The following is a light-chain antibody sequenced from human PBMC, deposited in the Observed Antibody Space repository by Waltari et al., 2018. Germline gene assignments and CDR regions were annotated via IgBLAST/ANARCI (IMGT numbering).Light chain of an antibody. CDR3: QQYNSYSRT. J-gene: IGKJ1*01. CDR1: QSISSW. CDR2: KAS. Sequence: DIQMTQSPSTLSASVGDRVTITCRASQSISSWLAWYQQKPGKAPKLLIYKASSLESGVPSMFSGSGSGTEFTLTISSLQPDDFATYYCQQYNSYSRTFGQGTKVGIK. V-gene: IGKV1-5*03.